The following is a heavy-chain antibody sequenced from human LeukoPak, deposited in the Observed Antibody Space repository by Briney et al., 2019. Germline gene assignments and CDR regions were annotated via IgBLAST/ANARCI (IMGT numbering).Heavy chain of an antibody. J-gene: IGHJ3*02. Sequence: SETLSLXCTVSGGSISSSSYYWGWIRQPPGKGLEWIGSIYYSGSTYYNPSLKSRVTISVDTSKNQFSLKLSSVTAADTAVYYCARRRTASDAFDIWGQGTMVTVSS. CDR2: IYYSGST. CDR1: GGSISSSSYY. V-gene: IGHV4-39*01. D-gene: IGHD6-25*01. CDR3: ARRRTASDAFDI.